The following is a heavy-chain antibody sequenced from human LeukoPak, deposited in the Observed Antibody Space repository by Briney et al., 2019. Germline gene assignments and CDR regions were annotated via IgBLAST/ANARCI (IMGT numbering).Heavy chain of an antibody. CDR3: ARRGGHSWDVGNWFDP. J-gene: IGHJ5*02. V-gene: IGHV4-39*01. CDR2: TSYSGIS. CDR1: GDSIRSTSF. Sequence: SETLSLTCSVSGDSIRSTSFWGWIRPSPGMGLEWIASTSYSGISYYNPSLSSRVTVFADTSKNQFSLRLSSVTAADTAVYYCARRGGHSWDVGNWFDPWGQGTLVTVSS. D-gene: IGHD6-13*01.